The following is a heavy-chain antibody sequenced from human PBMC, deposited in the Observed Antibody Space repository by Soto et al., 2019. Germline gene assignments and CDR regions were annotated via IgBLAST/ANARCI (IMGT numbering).Heavy chain of an antibody. CDR3: AREYYDILTGYRDWFDP. CDR2: ISSSSSTI. D-gene: IGHD3-9*01. J-gene: IGHJ5*02. V-gene: IGHV3-48*01. Sequence: EVQLVESGGGLVQPGGSLRLSCAASGFTFSSYSMNWVRQAPGKGLEWVSYISSSSSTIYYADSVKGRFTISRDNAKNSLYLQMNSLRAEDTAVYYCAREYYDILTGYRDWFDPWGQGTLVTVSS. CDR1: GFTFSSYS.